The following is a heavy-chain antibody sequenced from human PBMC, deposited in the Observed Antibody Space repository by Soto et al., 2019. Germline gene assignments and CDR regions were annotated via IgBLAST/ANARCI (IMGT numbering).Heavy chain of an antibody. D-gene: IGHD2-2*01. J-gene: IGHJ4*02. CDR2: ITGSGGST. CDR3: AKRRKAFIVVVAGAAFDY. Sequence: EVQLLESGGGLVQPGGSLRLSCAASGFPFSSYAMSWVRQAPGKGLEWVSAITGSGGSTFYADSVKGRFTISRDNSKNTLYLQMNSLRAEDAAVYYCAKRRKAFIVVVAGAAFDYWGQGTLVTVSS. V-gene: IGHV3-23*01. CDR1: GFPFSSYA.